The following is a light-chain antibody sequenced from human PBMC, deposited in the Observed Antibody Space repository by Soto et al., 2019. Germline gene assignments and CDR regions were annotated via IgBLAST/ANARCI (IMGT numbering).Light chain of an antibody. CDR3: ISFTTRSTYV. J-gene: IGLJ1*01. V-gene: IGLV2-14*01. Sequence: QSALTQPASVSGSPGQSITISCTGTSSDVGYYKYVSWFQQHPGKAPKLMIYEVTNRPSGVSNRFSGSKSGNTASLTISGLQAEDEADYYCISFTTRSTYVFGTGTKLT. CDR1: SSDVGYYKY. CDR2: EVT.